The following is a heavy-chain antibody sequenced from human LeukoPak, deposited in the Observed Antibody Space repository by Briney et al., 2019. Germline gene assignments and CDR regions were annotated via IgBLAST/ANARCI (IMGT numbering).Heavy chain of an antibody. CDR1: GFTFSSYS. CDR2: ISSSSSTI. J-gene: IGHJ6*02. D-gene: IGHD1-7*01. Sequence: PGGSLRLSCAASGFTFSSYSMNWVRQAPGKGLEWVSYISSSSSTIYYADSVKGRFTISRDNAKNSLYLQMNSLRAEDTAVYYCARDSANSRQVPWSMDVWGQGTTVTVSS. V-gene: IGHV3-48*04. CDR3: ARDSANSRQVPWSMDV.